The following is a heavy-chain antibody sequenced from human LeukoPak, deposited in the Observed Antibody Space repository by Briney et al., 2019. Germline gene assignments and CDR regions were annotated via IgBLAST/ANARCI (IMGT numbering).Heavy chain of an antibody. CDR1: GYTFTSYY. CDR3: ARVAKHFRGGLSFYYMDV. V-gene: IGHV1-46*01. CDR2: INPSGGST. D-gene: IGHD3-10*01. J-gene: IGHJ6*03. Sequence: ASVKVSCKASGYTFTSYYMHWVRQAPGQGLEWMGIINPSGGSTSYAQKFQGRVTMTRNTSISTAYMELSSLRSADTAVYYCARVAKHFRGGLSFYYMDVWGKGTTVTISS.